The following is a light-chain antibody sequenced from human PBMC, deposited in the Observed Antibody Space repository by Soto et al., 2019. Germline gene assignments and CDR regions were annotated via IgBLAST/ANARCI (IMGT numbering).Light chain of an antibody. CDR1: QGISNY. CDR2: AAS. Sequence: DLQMSQSPSAMSESVGDSVAIACRASQGISNYLAWFQQKPGKVPKRMIYAASSLQSGVPSRFSGSGSGTEFTLTIRSMQPEDFATYYCIKHNSYQWTCGKGPKGDLK. CDR3: IKHNSYQWT. J-gene: IGKJ1*01. V-gene: IGKV1-17*03.